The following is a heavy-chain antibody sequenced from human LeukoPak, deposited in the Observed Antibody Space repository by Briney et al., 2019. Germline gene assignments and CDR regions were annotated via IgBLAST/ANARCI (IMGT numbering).Heavy chain of an antibody. J-gene: IGHJ4*02. CDR1: SDSINRDS. Sequence: SETLSLICTVSSDSINRDSWSWVRQPPGTGLEGMGNISYSGTTNYNPSLKRRVTMSVDTSKNQISLKLYSVTAADSAVYYCGRQLEAYGLAADYWGQGTLVTVSS. CDR3: GRQLEAYGLAADY. CDR2: ISYSGTT. D-gene: IGHD3/OR15-3a*01. V-gene: IGHV4-59*08.